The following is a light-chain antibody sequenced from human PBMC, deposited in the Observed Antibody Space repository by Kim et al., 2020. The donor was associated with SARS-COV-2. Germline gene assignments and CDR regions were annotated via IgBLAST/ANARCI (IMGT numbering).Light chain of an antibody. Sequence: LSPGERTTLSCRARQSVSSSFLAWYQQNPGQAPRLLIYGASNRATGIPDRFSGSGSGTDFTLTISRLEPEDFAVYYCHQYGSSPDTFGQVTKLEI. CDR2: GAS. CDR1: QSVSSSF. J-gene: IGKJ2*01. CDR3: HQYGSSPDT. V-gene: IGKV3-20*01.